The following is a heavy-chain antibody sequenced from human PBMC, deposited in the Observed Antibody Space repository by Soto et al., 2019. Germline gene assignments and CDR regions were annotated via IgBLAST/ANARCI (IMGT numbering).Heavy chain of an antibody. Sequence: GESLKISRKASGYTFTSHWISWVRQMPGKGLEWMGRLSPSDSYTNYSPSCQGHVTFSADKSISTAHLQWSSLKASDTAIYYCARVKGIAVAGRYAYSFDYWGQATLVTVSS. CDR1: GYTFTSHW. D-gene: IGHD6-13*01. CDR2: LSPSDSYT. J-gene: IGHJ4*02. CDR3: ARVKGIAVAGRYAYSFDY. V-gene: IGHV5-10-1*01.